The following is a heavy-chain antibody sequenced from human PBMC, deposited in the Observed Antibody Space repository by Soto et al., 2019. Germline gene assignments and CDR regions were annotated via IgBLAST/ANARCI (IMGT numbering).Heavy chain of an antibody. V-gene: IGHV3-53*01. CDR3: ARDPEDGGGYFDY. Sequence: EVQLVESGGGLIQPGGSLRLSCAASGFTVSGNYMSWVRQAPGKGLEWVSVIYSGGSTYYADAVKGRFTISRDNSKNTLYLQMNSLRPEDTAVYYCARDPEDGGGYFDYWGQGTLVTVSS. CDR2: IYSGGST. J-gene: IGHJ4*02. D-gene: IGHD2-15*01. CDR1: GFTVSGNY.